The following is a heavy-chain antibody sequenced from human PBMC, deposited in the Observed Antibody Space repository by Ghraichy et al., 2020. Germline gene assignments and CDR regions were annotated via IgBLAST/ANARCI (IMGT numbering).Heavy chain of an antibody. Sequence: SVKVSCKASGDTFNIYAINWVRQAPGQGLEWMGGIIPMFGTATYAQKFQDRVTITADESATTAYMELSSLRSDDTAVYYCARGNGNSGPYGNWFDPWGQGTLVTVSS. CDR1: GDTFNIYA. CDR3: ARGNGNSGPYGNWFDP. J-gene: IGHJ5*02. V-gene: IGHV1-69*13. D-gene: IGHD5-12*01. CDR2: IIPMFGTA.